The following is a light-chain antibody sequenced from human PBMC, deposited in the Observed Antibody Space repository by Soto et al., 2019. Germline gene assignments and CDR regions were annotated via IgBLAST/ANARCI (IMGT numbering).Light chain of an antibody. CDR3: QQYGSSPYT. Sequence: EIVLMQSPGTLSLSPGERATLSCRASQTMTRAYVAWYQQKPGQAPRLLIYAASYRATGISDKFSGSGSGTDFSLTISRLEPEDSAVYYCQQYGSSPYTFGQGTKLEIK. CDR1: QTMTRAY. V-gene: IGKV3-20*01. CDR2: AAS. J-gene: IGKJ2*01.